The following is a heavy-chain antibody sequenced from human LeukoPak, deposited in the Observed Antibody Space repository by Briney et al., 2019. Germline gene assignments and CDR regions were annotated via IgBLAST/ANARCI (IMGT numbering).Heavy chain of an antibody. J-gene: IGHJ4*02. V-gene: IGHV4-59*08. CDR1: GASINTYY. CDR2: IYYSGTT. Sequence: SETLSLTCTVSGASINTYYWSWIRQPPGKGLEWIGYIYYSGTTSYNPSLKTRVTISIDTSKNQFSLKLTSVTAADTAVYYCATESWIQGEDYWGQGTLVTVSS. D-gene: IGHD5-18*01. CDR3: ATESWIQGEDY.